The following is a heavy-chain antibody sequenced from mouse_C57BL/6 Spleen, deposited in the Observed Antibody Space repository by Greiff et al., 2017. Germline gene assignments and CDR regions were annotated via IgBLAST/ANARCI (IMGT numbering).Heavy chain of an antibody. J-gene: IGHJ2*01. CDR2: FYPGSGCI. Sequence: QVQLQQSGAELVKPGASVKLSCKASGYTFTNYTIYWVKQKSGQSLEWIGCFYPGSGCIKYNEKFKGKATLTADKSSSTVYMELSRLTSEDSAVYFCARNDNYLGYDMDYWGQGTTLTVSS. V-gene: IGHV1-62-2*01. CDR3: ARNDNYLGYDMDY. D-gene: IGHD2-2*01. CDR1: GYTFTNYT.